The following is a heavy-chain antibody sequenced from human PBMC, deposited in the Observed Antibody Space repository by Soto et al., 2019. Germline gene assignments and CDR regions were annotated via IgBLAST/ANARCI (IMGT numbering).Heavy chain of an antibody. CDR3: ARLQGGDDYGDYYWYFDL. V-gene: IGHV1-18*01. CDR2: ISAYNGNT. Sequence: ASVKVSCKASGYTFTNYGIIWVRQAPGQGLEWMGWISAYNGNTDFAQKLQGRVTMTTDTSTSTAYMELRSLRSEDTAVYYCARLQGGDDYGDYYWYFDLWGRGTLVTVSS. CDR1: GYTFTNYG. J-gene: IGHJ2*01. D-gene: IGHD4-17*01.